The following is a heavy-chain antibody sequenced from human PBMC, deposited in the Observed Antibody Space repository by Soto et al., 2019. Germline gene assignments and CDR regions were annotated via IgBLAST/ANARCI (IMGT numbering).Heavy chain of an antibody. V-gene: IGHV3-74*01. CDR3: ARLLGGSGSFIDY. D-gene: IGHD3-10*01. J-gene: IGHJ4*02. CDR2: INSDGSST. CDR1: GFIFSGYW. Sequence: EVQLVESGGGLVQPVGSLRLSCVASGFIFSGYWMHWVRQAAGKGLVWVSRINSDGSSTSYADSVKGRFTISSDNAKNTMYLQMNSLRAEDTAVYYCARLLGGSGSFIDYWGQGTLVTVSS.